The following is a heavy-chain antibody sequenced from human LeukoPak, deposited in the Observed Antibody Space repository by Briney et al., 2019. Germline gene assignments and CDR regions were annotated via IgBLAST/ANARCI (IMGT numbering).Heavy chain of an antibody. D-gene: IGHD6-13*01. J-gene: IGHJ4*02. V-gene: IGHV3-30*03. CDR1: GFTFSNYG. Sequence: PGGSLRLSCAASGFTFSNYGMHWVRQAPGKGLEWVAAISFDGNNKYNADSVKGRFTISRDNSKNTLYLQMDSLRAEDTAVYYCARASYSASAADFDYWGQGTLVTASS. CDR3: ARASYSASAADFDY. CDR2: ISFDGNNK.